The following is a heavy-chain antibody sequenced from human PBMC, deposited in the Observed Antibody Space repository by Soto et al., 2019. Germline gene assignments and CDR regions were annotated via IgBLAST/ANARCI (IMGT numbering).Heavy chain of an antibody. J-gene: IGHJ5*02. Sequence: SETRSLTCTVSGGSISSYYWSWIRQPPGKGLEWIGYIYYSGSTNYNPSLKSRVTISVDTSKNQFSLKLSSVTAADTAVYYCAREIYSRSGDNWFDPWGQGTLVTVSS. V-gene: IGHV4-59*01. D-gene: IGHD6-6*01. CDR1: GGSISSYY. CDR2: IYYSGST. CDR3: AREIYSRSGDNWFDP.